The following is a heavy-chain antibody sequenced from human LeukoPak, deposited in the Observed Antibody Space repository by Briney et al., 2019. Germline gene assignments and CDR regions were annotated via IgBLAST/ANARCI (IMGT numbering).Heavy chain of an antibody. CDR3: ANAYSISWNGFDY. Sequence: PGGSLRLSCTASGFSFSTYAMSWVRQPPGKGLEWVSSISSGGGSTYYADSVKGRFTISRDNSKNTLYLQMSSLRADDTAVYFCANAYSISWNGFDYWGQGTLVTVSS. CDR1: GFSFSTYA. D-gene: IGHD6-13*01. V-gene: IGHV3-23*01. J-gene: IGHJ4*02. CDR2: ISSGGGST.